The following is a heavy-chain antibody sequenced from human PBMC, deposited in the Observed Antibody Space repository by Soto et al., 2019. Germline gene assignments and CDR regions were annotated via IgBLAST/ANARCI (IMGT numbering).Heavy chain of an antibody. D-gene: IGHD5-18*01. V-gene: IGHV3-33*06. CDR1: GFSISNYG. Sequence: QEQLVESGGGVVQPGRSLRLSCAASGFSISNYGMHWVRQAPGKGLEWVAVIWNDGSNKYYADSVKGRFTISRDNSKNTLYLQMNSLRAEDTAVYYCAKDSIQLWPHDAFDIWGQGTMVTVSS. CDR3: AKDSIQLWPHDAFDI. J-gene: IGHJ3*02. CDR2: IWNDGSNK.